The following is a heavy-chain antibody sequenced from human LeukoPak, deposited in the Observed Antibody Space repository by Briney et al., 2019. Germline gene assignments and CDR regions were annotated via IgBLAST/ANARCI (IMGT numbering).Heavy chain of an antibody. CDR1: GYTFTGYF. V-gene: IGHV1-2*02. CDR3: ARADSSNWYWFDP. Sequence: ASVNVSCKSSGYTFTGYFIHWLRQAPGQGLEWMGWINPNSGGTNYAQKFQGRVTMTRDTSISTAYMELSSLRSDDTAVYYCARADSSNWYWFDPWGQGTLVTVSS. CDR2: INPNSGGT. D-gene: IGHD6-13*01. J-gene: IGHJ5*02.